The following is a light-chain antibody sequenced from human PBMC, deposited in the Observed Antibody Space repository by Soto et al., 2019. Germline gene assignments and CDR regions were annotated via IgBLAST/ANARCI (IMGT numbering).Light chain of an antibody. CDR2: EVN. J-gene: IGLJ3*02. CDR3: AAWDDSLNGPV. CDR1: SSDIGGYNF. Sequence: QSALTQPPSASGSPGQSVTISCTGTSSDIGGYNFVSWYQQRPGKAPKLMIDEVNKRPSGVPDRFSGSKSGNTASLTVSGLQAEDEADYFCAAWDDSLNGPVFGGGTQLTVL. V-gene: IGLV2-8*01.